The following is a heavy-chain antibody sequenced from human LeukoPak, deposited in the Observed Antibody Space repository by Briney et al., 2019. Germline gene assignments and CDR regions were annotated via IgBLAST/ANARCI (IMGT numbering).Heavy chain of an antibody. CDR3: ARGSLIAAAGPYNWFDP. Sequence: SETLSLTRTVSGGSISSYYWSWIRQPPGKGLEWIGYIYYSGSTNYNPSLKSRVTISVDTSKNQFSLKLSSVTAADTAVYYCARGSLIAAAGPYNWFDPWGQGTLVTVSS. J-gene: IGHJ5*02. CDR2: IYYSGST. V-gene: IGHV4-59*01. CDR1: GGSISSYY. D-gene: IGHD6-13*01.